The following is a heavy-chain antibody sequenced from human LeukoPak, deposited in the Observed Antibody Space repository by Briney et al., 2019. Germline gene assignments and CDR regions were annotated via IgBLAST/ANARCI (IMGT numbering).Heavy chain of an antibody. CDR3: ARDLKHSYYYYGMDV. V-gene: IGHV1-46*01. D-gene: IGHD4-11*01. Sequence: ASVKVSCKASGYTFTSYYMHWVRQAPGQGLEWMGIINPSGGSTSYAQKFQGRVTVTRDTSTSTVYMELSSLRSEDTAVYYCARDLKHSYYYYGMDVWGQGTTVTVSS. CDR2: INPSGGST. J-gene: IGHJ6*02. CDR1: GYTFTSYY.